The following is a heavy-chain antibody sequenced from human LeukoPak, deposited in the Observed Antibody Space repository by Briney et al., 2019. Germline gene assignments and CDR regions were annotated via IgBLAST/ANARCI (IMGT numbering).Heavy chain of an antibody. Sequence: PGGSLRLSCAASGFTFDDYAMHWVRQAPGKGLEWVSGISWNSGSIGYADSVKGRFTISRDNAKNSLYLQMNSLRAEDTALYYCAKDVYQVLDYYYMDVWGKGTTVTISS. J-gene: IGHJ6*03. D-gene: IGHD2-8*02. CDR1: GFTFDDYA. CDR2: ISWNSGSI. V-gene: IGHV3-9*01. CDR3: AKDVYQVLDYYYMDV.